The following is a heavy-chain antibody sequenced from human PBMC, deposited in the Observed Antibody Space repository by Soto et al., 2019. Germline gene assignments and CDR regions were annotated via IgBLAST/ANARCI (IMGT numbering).Heavy chain of an antibody. CDR3: ARDSTDADSGSYSGDY. CDR2: ISSSSSTM. J-gene: IGHJ4*02. V-gene: IGHV3-48*02. D-gene: IGHD1-26*01. CDR1: GFTFSSYS. Sequence: PGVSLRLSCAASGFTFSSYSMNWVRQAPGKGLEWVSYISSSSSTMYYADSVKGRFTISRDNAKNSLFLHMNSLRDEDTAVYYCARDSTDADSGSYSGDYWGQGTLVTVSS.